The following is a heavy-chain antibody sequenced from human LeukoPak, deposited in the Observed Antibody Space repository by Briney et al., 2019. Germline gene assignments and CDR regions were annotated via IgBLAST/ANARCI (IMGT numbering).Heavy chain of an antibody. V-gene: IGHV3-7*05. Sequence: PGGSLRLFCAASGFTFSSSWMSWVRQAPGKGLEWVANIKEDGSEKEYVDSVKGRFTISRDNAKNSLYLQMNSLRAEDTAVFYCARDAGYGDYDYWGQGTLVSVSS. J-gene: IGHJ4*02. CDR1: GFTFSSSW. CDR3: ARDAGYGDYDY. CDR2: IKEDGSEK. D-gene: IGHD4-17*01.